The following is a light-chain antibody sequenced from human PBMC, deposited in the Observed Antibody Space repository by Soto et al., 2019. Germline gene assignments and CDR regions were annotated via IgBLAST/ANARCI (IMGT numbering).Light chain of an antibody. CDR2: GNS. V-gene: IGLV1-40*01. J-gene: IGLJ1*01. Sequence: QSVLTQPPSVSGAPGQRVTISCTGSSSNIGAGYDVHWYQQLPGTAPKLLIYGNSNRPSGAPDRFSGSKSGTSASLAITGLQAEDEADYYCRSYDSSLSGYVFGTGTNVTVL. CDR1: SSNIGAGYD. CDR3: RSYDSSLSGYV.